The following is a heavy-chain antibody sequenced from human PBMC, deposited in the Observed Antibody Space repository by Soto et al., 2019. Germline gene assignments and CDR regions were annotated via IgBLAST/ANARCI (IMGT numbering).Heavy chain of an antibody. D-gene: IGHD5-12*01. CDR1: GFAVSRNF. Sequence: SGGSLRLSCAVSGFAVSRNFMSWVRQAPGKGLEWVSVIYSDDSRYYAGSVKGRFTISRDNSKNTLFLQMNSLRAEDTAVYYCATHRGGYDRDFDYWGRGALVTVSS. CDR2: IYSDDSR. V-gene: IGHV3-53*01. J-gene: IGHJ4*02. CDR3: ATHRGGYDRDFDY.